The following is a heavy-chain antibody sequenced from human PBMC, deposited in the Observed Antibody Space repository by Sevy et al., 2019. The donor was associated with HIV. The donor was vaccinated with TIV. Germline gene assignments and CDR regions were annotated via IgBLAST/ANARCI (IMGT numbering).Heavy chain of an antibody. CDR3: ARDPGIAVAGEYYFDY. D-gene: IGHD6-19*01. V-gene: IGHV4-59*13. CDR1: GGSISSYY. Sequence: SETLSLTCTVSGGSISSYYWSWIRQPPGKGLEWIGYIYCSGSTNYNPSLKSRVTISVDTSKNQFSLKLTSVTAADTAVYYCARDPGIAVAGEYYFDYWGQGTLVTVSS. J-gene: IGHJ4*02. CDR2: IYCSGST.